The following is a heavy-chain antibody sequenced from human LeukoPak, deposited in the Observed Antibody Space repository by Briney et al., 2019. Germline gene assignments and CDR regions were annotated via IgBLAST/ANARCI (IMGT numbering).Heavy chain of an antibody. V-gene: IGHV4-39*01. CDR2: FYYNDTT. J-gene: IGHJ4*02. CDR1: AGPITRQSYY. CDR3: AEGRSPKAPFDY. Sequence: PSQRLSLTSPLSAGPITRQSYYWGGLRQSPGKGLEWVALFYYNDTTFKDPSLKTRVTISMDPSQNQFSLNLKSLTSAHAAVYFWAEGRSPKAPFDYWGQGTLVTVSS.